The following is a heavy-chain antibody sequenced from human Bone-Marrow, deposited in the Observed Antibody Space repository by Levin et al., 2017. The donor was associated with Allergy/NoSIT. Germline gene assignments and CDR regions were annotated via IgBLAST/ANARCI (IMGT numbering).Heavy chain of an antibody. V-gene: IGHV1-2*06. CDR2: IDPKSVVT. J-gene: IGHJ6*02. D-gene: IGHD1-1*01. CDR1: GDIFSAYY. CDR3: ARWEPVTGMDF. Sequence: ASVKVSCKASGDIFSAYYIHWVRQVPGQGLEWVGRIDPKSVVTNYAQNFQGRVTMTRDTSIMTAYMELSSLTSDDAAIYYCARWEPVTGMDFWGQGTTVTVSS.